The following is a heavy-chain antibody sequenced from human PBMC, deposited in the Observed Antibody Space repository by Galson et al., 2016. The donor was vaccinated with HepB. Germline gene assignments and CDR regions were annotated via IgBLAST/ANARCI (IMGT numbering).Heavy chain of an antibody. CDR1: GYTFTSYG. D-gene: IGHD4-17*01. CDR3: ARMGPWRGHADYSPFDS. CDR2: ISAFNGNT. V-gene: IGHV1-18*01. Sequence: SVKVSCKASGYTFTSYGISWVRQAPGQGLEWMGWISAFNGNTNYAQKLQGRVTMTADTSTSTAYMGLRSLTSDDTAVYYCARMGPWRGHADYSPFDSWGQGTLVTVSS. J-gene: IGHJ4*02.